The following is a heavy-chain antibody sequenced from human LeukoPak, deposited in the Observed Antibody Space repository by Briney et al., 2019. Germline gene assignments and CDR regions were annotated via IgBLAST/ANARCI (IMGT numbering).Heavy chain of an antibody. Sequence: PGGSLRPSCAASGFTFDDYAMHWVRQAPGKGLEWVSGISWNSGSIGYADSVKGRFTISRDNAKNSLYLQMNSLRAEDTALYYCAKDKVWDYYDSSGYYGYWGQGTLVTVSS. CDR1: GFTFDDYA. CDR3: AKDKVWDYYDSSGYYGY. V-gene: IGHV3-9*01. CDR2: ISWNSGSI. J-gene: IGHJ4*02. D-gene: IGHD3-22*01.